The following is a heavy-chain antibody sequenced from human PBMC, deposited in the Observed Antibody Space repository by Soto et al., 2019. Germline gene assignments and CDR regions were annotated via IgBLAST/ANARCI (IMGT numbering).Heavy chain of an antibody. D-gene: IGHD3-22*01. Sequence: PGGSLRLSCAASGFTFSSYSMNWVRQAPGKGLEWVSYISSSSSTIYYADSVKGRFTISRDNAKNSLYLQMNSLRDEDTAVYYCARSVTMIVVVISDAFDIWGQGTMATVS. V-gene: IGHV3-48*02. CDR2: ISSSSSTI. CDR1: GFTFSSYS. J-gene: IGHJ3*02. CDR3: ARSVTMIVVVISDAFDI.